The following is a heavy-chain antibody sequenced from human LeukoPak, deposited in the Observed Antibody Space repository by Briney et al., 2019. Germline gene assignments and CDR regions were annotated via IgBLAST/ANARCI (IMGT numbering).Heavy chain of an antibody. Sequence: PSETLSLTCAVYGGSFSGYYWSWIRQPPGKGLEWIGEINHSGGTNYNPSLKSRVTISVDTSKNQFSLKLSSVTAADTAVYYCARGLARYSSSWYGGFGYWGQGTLVTVSS. CDR2: INHSGGT. J-gene: IGHJ4*02. CDR1: GGSFSGYY. D-gene: IGHD6-13*01. V-gene: IGHV4-34*01. CDR3: ARGLARYSSSWYGGFGY.